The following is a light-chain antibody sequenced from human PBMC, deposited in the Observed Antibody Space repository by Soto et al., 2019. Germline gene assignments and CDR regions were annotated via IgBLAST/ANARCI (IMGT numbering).Light chain of an antibody. Sequence: QSALTQPASVSGSPGQSITISCTGASSDVLSKDAVSWYQPQPGKAPKLIIYEGNKRPSGVSNRFSGPRSGNMASLTISGLQAEDEADYYCCSYGYSNSWVFGGGTKLTVL. J-gene: IGLJ3*02. CDR3: CSYGYSNSWV. V-gene: IGLV2-23*01. CDR1: SSDVLSKDA. CDR2: EGN.